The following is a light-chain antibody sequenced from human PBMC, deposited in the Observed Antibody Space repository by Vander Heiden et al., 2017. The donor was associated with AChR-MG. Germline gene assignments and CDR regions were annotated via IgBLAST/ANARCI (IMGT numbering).Light chain of an antibody. Sequence: EIVMTQSPATLSVSPGERATLSCRGRQGVSRNLAWYQQKPGQAPRLLIYGASTRATGIPAKFSGSGSGTEFTLTISSLQSEDFAVYYCQQYNNWLPITFGQGTRLEIK. CDR3: QQYNNWLPIT. J-gene: IGKJ5*01. CDR2: GAS. V-gene: IGKV3-15*01. CDR1: QGVSRN.